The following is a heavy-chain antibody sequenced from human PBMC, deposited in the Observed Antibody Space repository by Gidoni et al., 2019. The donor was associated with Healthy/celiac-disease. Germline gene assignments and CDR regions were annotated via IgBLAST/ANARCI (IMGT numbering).Heavy chain of an antibody. D-gene: IGHD3-22*01. V-gene: IGHV4-61*02. CDR2: IYTSGST. CDR1: GGSISSGSYY. CDR3: ARGERGGGYYYVRGVYYGMDV. Sequence: CTVSGGSISSGSYYWSWIRQPAGKGLEWIGRIYTSGSTNYNPSLKSRVTISVDTSKNQFSLKLSSVTAADTAVYYCARGERGGGYYYVRGVYYGMDVWGQGTTVTVSS. J-gene: IGHJ6*02.